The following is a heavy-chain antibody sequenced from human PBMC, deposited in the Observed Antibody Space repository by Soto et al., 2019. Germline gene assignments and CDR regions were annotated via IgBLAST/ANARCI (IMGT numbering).Heavy chain of an antibody. CDR3: ARDGSRDGAFDY. Sequence: QVQLQQWGAGLLKPSETLSPTCAVYGGSFSGYYWSWIRQPPGKGLEWIGEINHSGSTNYNPSLKSRVTISVDTSKNQFSLKLSSVTAADTAVYYCARDGSRDGAFDYWGQGTLVTVSS. CDR1: GGSFSGYY. V-gene: IGHV4-34*01. J-gene: IGHJ4*02. D-gene: IGHD2-2*01. CDR2: INHSGST.